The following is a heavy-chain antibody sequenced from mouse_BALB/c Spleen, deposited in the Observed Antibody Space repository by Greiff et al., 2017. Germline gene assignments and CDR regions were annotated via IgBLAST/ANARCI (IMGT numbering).Heavy chain of an antibody. CDR1: GFTFSSFG. D-gene: IGHD2-14*01. Sequence: EVKVVESGGGLVQPGGSRKLSCAASGFTFSSFGMHWVRQAPEKGLEWVAYISSGSSTIYYADTVKGRFTISRDNPKNTLFLQMTSLRSEDTAMYYCAREVRGFDYWGQGTTLTVSS. J-gene: IGHJ2*01. V-gene: IGHV5-17*02. CDR3: AREVRGFDY. CDR2: ISSGSSTI.